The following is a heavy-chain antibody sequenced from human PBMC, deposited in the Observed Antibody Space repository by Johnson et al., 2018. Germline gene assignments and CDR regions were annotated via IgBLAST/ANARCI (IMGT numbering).Heavy chain of an antibody. J-gene: IGHJ6*02. V-gene: IGHV1-69*14. CDR2: IIPIFGTA. CDR3: AGDCSSTSCYTREYYYGMDV. Sequence: QVQLVQSGAEVKKXGSSXKVXCKASGGTFSSYAISWVRQAPGQGLEWMGGIIPIFGTANYAQKFQGRVTITAGKSTSTAYMELGSLRSEDTAVYYCAGDCSSTSCYTREYYYGMDVWGQGTTVTVSS. CDR1: GGTFSSYA. D-gene: IGHD2-2*02.